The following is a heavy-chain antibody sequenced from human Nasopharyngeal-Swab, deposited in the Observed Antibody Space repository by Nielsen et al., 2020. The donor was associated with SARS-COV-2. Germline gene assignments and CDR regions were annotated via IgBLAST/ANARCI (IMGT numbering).Heavy chain of an antibody. V-gene: IGHV3-66*01. CDR3: ARERNHYYLDY. CDR2: VYSDGTT. Sequence: GGSLRLSCAASGFTFSSYGMNWVRQAPGKGLEWVSVVYSDGTTHYADSVKGRFTISRDIVKNSLYLQLNSLRAEDTAVYYCARERNHYYLDYWGQGTLVTVSS. D-gene: IGHD1-14*01. CDR1: GFTFSSYG. J-gene: IGHJ4*02.